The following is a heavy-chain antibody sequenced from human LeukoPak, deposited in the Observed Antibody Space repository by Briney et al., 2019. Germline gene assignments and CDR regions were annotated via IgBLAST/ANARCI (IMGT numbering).Heavy chain of an antibody. CDR1: NYSITISYY. V-gene: IGHV4-38-2*02. J-gene: IGHJ4*02. Sequence: KPSETLSLTCTVSNYSITISYYWGWIRQPPGKGLEWIGSIYHSGTTNYNPSLKSRVTISVDTSKNQFSLKLSSVTAADTAVYYCARQGLVISPQTFDYWGQGTLVTVSS. CDR3: ARQGLVISPQTFDY. CDR2: IYHSGTT. D-gene: IGHD3/OR15-3a*01.